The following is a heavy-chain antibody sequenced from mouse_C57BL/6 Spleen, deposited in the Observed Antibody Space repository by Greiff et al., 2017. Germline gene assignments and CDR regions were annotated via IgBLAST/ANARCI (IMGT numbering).Heavy chain of an antibody. CDR3: TIDDYDSAWFAY. CDR2: IDPATGGT. V-gene: IGHV1-15*01. D-gene: IGHD2-4*01. CDR1: GYTFTDYE. J-gene: IGHJ3*01. Sequence: QVQLQQSGAELVRPGASVTLSCKASGYTFTDYEMHWVKQTPVHGLEWIGAIDPATGGTAYNQKFKGKAILTADKSSSTAYMELRSLTSEDSAVYYCTIDDYDSAWFAYWGQGTLVTVSA.